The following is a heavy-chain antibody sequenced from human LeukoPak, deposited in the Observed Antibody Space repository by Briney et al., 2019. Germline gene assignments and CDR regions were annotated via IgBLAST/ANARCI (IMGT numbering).Heavy chain of an antibody. CDR1: GFTFSSYE. J-gene: IGHJ4*02. D-gene: IGHD5-12*01. Sequence: PGGSLRLSCAASGFTFSSYEMNWVRQAPGKGLEWVSYISSSGSTIYYADSVKGRFTISRDNAKNSPYLQMNSLRAEDTAVYYCAGSGYSGYDSFDYWGQGTLVIVSS. V-gene: IGHV3-48*03. CDR3: AGSGYSGYDSFDY. CDR2: ISSSGSTI.